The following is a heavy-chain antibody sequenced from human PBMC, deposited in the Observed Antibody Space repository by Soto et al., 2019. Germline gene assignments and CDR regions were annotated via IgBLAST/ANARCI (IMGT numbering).Heavy chain of an antibody. Sequence: KTSETLSLTCTVSGGSISSSSYYWGWIRQPPGKGLEWIGSIYYSGSTYYNPSLKSRVTISVDTSKNQFSLKLSSVTAADTAVYYCARHTGYSSGWVSYYYYYGMDVWGQGTTVTVSS. J-gene: IGHJ6*02. V-gene: IGHV4-39*01. CDR3: ARHTGYSSGWVSYYYYYGMDV. CDR2: IYYSGST. CDR1: GGSISSSSYY. D-gene: IGHD6-19*01.